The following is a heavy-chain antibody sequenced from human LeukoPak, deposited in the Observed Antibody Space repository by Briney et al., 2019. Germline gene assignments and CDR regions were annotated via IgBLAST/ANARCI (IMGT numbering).Heavy chain of an antibody. CDR1: GFTFSSYG. CDR2: VSGSGSST. V-gene: IGHV3-23*01. Sequence: GGSLRLSCAASGFTFSSYGMSWVRQAPGKGLEWVSAVSGSGSSTYYADSVKGRFTISRDNSKNTLYLQMNSLRAEDTAVYYCAKANSGSSLIPLDYWGQGTLVTVSS. CDR3: AKANSGSSLIPLDY. J-gene: IGHJ4*02. D-gene: IGHD1-26*01.